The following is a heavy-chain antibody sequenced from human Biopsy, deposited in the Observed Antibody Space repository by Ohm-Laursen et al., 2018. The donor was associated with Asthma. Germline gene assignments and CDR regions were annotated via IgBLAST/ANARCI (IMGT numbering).Heavy chain of an antibody. Sequence: SETLSLTCTAYGGYLTGHYWNWIRQPPGKGLEWIGEIDQSGYTNYNPSLKSRVTILADTSKNQFHLNLSSVTAADTAVYFCARAAITGIRGWFDPWGQGTQVTVSS. CDR2: IDQSGYT. D-gene: IGHD1-20*01. CDR1: GGYLTGHY. J-gene: IGHJ5*02. V-gene: IGHV4-34*01. CDR3: ARAAITGIRGWFDP.